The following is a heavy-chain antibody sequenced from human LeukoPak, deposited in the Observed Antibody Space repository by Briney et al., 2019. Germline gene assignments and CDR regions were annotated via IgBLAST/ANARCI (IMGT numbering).Heavy chain of an antibody. J-gene: IGHJ4*02. D-gene: IGHD6-13*01. Sequence: PGGSLRLSCAASGFTFSNHGMHWVRQAPGKGPEWVALIWYDGSNKYYADSVKGRFTISRDNSKNTLYLQMNSLRAEDTAVYYCARSERRAAAGTPLGYWGQGTLVTVSS. CDR2: IWYDGSNK. CDR3: ARSERRAAAGTPLGY. CDR1: GFTFSNHG. V-gene: IGHV3-33*01.